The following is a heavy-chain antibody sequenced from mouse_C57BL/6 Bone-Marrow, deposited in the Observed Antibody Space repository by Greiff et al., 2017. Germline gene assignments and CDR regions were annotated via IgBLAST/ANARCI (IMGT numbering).Heavy chain of an antibody. CDR1: GFSLTSYG. V-gene: IGHV2-5*01. CDR3: AKRNYSNYVDWYFDV. D-gene: IGHD2-5*01. CDR2: IWRGGST. J-gene: IGHJ1*03. Sequence: VQRVESGPGLVQPSQSLSITCTVSGFSLTSYGVHWVRQSPGKGLEWLGVIWRGGSTDYNAALMSRLSITKDNSKSQVFFKMNSLQADDTAIYYCAKRNYSNYVDWYFDVWGTGTTVTVSS.